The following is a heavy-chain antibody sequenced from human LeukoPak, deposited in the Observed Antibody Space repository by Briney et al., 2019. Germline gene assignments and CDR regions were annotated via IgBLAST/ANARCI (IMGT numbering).Heavy chain of an antibody. CDR2: ISGSGGST. V-gene: IGHV3-23*01. D-gene: IGHD6-19*01. J-gene: IGHJ4*02. CDR3: AKVSSPIAVAGTGTFDY. CDR1: GFTFSSYA. Sequence: GGSLRLSCAASGFTFSSYAMSWVRQAPGKGLEWVSAISGSGGSTHYADSVKGRFTISRDNSKNTLYLQMNSLRAEDTAVYYCAKVSSPIAVAGTGTFDYWGQGTLVTVSS.